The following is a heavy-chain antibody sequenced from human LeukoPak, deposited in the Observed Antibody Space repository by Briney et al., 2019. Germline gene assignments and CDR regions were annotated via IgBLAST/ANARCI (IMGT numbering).Heavy chain of an antibody. CDR1: GGSFSGYY. V-gene: IGHV4-34*01. D-gene: IGHD3-10*01. J-gene: IGHJ6*03. CDR3: ARHAPSGSYFFGYYYYYMDV. Sequence: PSETLSLTCAVYGGSFSGYYWSWIRQPPGKGLEWIGEINHSGSTNYNPSLKSRVTISVDTSKNQFSLKLSSVTAADTAVYYCARHAPSGSYFFGYYYYYMDVWGKGTTVTISS. CDR2: INHSGST.